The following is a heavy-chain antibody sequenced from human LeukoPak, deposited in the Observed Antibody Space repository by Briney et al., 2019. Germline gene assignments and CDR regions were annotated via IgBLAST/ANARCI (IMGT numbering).Heavy chain of an antibody. V-gene: IGHV4-59*01. CDR3: ARSNERWLQFDFDY. CDR1: GGSISSYY. J-gene: IGHJ4*02. Sequence: SETLSLTCTVSGGSISSYYWSWIRQPPGKGLQWIGYIYYSGSTNYNPSLKSRVTISVDTSKNQFSLKLSSVTAADTAVYYCARSNERWLQFDFDYWGQGTLVTVSS. D-gene: IGHD5-12*01. CDR2: IYYSGST.